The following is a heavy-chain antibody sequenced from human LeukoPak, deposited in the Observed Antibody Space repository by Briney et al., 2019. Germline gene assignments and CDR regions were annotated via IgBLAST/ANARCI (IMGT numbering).Heavy chain of an antibody. D-gene: IGHD6-13*01. CDR3: ARRVAAAGSTGLRYIDV. CDR1: GFTFSSCS. V-gene: IGHV3-21*01. Sequence: GGSLRLSCAASGFTFSSCSMNWVRQAPGKGLEWVSSISSSSSYIYYADSVKGRFTISRDNAKNSLYLQMNSLRAEDTAVYYCARRVAAAGSTGLRYIDVWGKGTTVTVSS. J-gene: IGHJ6*03. CDR2: ISSSSSYI.